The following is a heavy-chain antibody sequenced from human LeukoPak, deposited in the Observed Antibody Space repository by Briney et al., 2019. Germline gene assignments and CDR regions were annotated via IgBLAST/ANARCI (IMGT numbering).Heavy chain of an antibody. Sequence: SETLSLTCTVSGYSISSGYYWGWIRQPPGKGLEWIGSIYHSGTTYYNPSLKSRVTISVDTSKNQFSLKLSSVTAADTAVYYCARGGLQRQKGEGIDSSTYYFDYWGQGTLVTVSS. J-gene: IGHJ4*02. CDR2: IYHSGTT. CDR1: GYSISSGYY. CDR3: ARGGLQRQKGEGIDSSTYYFDY. V-gene: IGHV4-38-2*02. D-gene: IGHD3-22*01.